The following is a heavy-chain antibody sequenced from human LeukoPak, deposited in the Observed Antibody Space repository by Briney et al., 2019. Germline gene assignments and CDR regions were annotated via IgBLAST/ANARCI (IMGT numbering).Heavy chain of an antibody. CDR2: IWYDGSNK. J-gene: IGHJ3*02. V-gene: IGHV3-33*01. Sequence: PGRSLRLSCAASGFPFSSYVMHWLRQAPGKGLEWVAVIWYDGSNKYYADSVKGRFTISRDNSKNTLYLQMNSLRAEDTAVYYCARVETLGYCSGGSCYDADAFDIWGQGTMVTVSS. D-gene: IGHD2-15*01. CDR3: ARVETLGYCSGGSCYDADAFDI. CDR1: GFPFSSYV.